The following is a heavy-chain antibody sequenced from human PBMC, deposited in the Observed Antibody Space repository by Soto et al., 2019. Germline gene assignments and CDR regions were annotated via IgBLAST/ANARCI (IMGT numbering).Heavy chain of an antibody. CDR3: ARGDDYGDYD. V-gene: IGHV4-59*01. J-gene: IGHJ4*02. D-gene: IGHD4-17*01. Sequence: VQLQESGPGLVKPSETLSLTCTVSGGSINSYYWSWIRQPPGKGLEWIGYIYYTGSTNYNPSLKSRVTISVDTSKTQFSLKLTSVTDADTAVYYCARGDDYGDYDWGQGTLVTVSS. CDR2: IYYTGST. CDR1: GGSINSYY.